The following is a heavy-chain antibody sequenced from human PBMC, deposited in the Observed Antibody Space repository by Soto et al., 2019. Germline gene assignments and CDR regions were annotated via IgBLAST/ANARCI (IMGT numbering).Heavy chain of an antibody. CDR3: ARGGWGGGLTKRGVDI. J-gene: IGHJ3*02. CDR2: MIGDGSIT. D-gene: IGHD3-16*01. V-gene: IGHV3-74*01. Sequence: EVQLVESGGGLVQPGGSLRLSCAASGFTFSSYWMYWVRQAPGKGLVWVSRMIGDGSITNYADPVKGRFTISRDNAENTLDLQMNSLRAEDTAVYYCARGGWGGGLTKRGVDIWGQGTMVTVSS. CDR1: GFTFSSYW.